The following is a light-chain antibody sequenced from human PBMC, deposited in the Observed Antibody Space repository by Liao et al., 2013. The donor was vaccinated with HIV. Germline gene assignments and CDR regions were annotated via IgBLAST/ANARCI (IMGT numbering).Light chain of an antibody. CDR2: QDS. Sequence: SYELTQPSSVSVSPGQTASITCSGDKLGDKYACWYQQKPGQSPVLVIYQDSKRPSGIPERFSGSNSGNTATLTISGTQAMDEADYYCQAWDSSTFNYVFGTGTKVTVL. J-gene: IGLJ1*01. V-gene: IGLV3-1*01. CDR1: KLGDKY. CDR3: QAWDSSTFNYV.